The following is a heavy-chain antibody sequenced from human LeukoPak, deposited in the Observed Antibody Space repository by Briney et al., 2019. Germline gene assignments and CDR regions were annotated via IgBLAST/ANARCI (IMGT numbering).Heavy chain of an antibody. D-gene: IGHD5-12*01. Sequence: GGSLRLSCAASGFTFSSYSMTWVRQAPGKGLEWVSSISSSSSYIYYADSVKGRFTISRDNAKNSLYLQMNSLRAEDTAVYYCARGGRGYSGYEVDYWGQGTLATVSS. CDR2: ISSSSSYI. CDR1: GFTFSSYS. V-gene: IGHV3-21*01. J-gene: IGHJ4*02. CDR3: ARGGRGYSGYEVDY.